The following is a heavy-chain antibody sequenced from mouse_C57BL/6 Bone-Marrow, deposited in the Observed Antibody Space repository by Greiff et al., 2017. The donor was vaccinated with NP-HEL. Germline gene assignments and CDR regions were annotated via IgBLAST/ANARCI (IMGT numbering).Heavy chain of an antibody. CDR3: ARPGYDYDIGY. CDR2: IHPNSGST. J-gene: IGHJ2*01. Sequence: VKLLESGAELVKPGASVKLSCKASGYTFTSYWMHWVKQRPGQGLEWIGMIHPNSGSTNYNEKFKSKATLTVDKSSSTAYMQLSSLTSEDSAVYYCARPGYDYDIGYWGQGTTLTVSS. CDR1: GYTFTSYW. D-gene: IGHD2-4*01. V-gene: IGHV1-64*01.